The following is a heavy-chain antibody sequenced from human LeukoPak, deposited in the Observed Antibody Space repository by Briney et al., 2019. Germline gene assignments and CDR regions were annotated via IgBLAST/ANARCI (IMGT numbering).Heavy chain of an antibody. V-gene: IGHV4-59*01. CDR2: IYYSGST. D-gene: IGHD5-12*01. J-gene: IGHJ3*02. CDR1: GCSISSYY. CDR3: ARGVATMYWGHAFDI. Sequence: SETLSLTCTASGCSISSYYWSWIRQPPGKGLEWIWYIYYSGSTNYNPSLKSRVTISVDTSKNQFSLKLSSVTAADTAVYYCARGVATMYWGHAFDIWGQGTMVTVSS.